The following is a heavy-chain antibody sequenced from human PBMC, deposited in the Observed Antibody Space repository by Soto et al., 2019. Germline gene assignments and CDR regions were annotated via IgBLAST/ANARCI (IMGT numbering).Heavy chain of an antibody. CDR1: GGSISSYY. Sequence: SETLSLTCTVSGGSISSYYWSWIRQPPGKGLEWIGYIYYSGSTNYNPSLKSRVTISVDTSKNQFSLKLSSVTAADTAVYYCARGVTMVRGVISDVWGQGTTVTVSS. V-gene: IGHV4-59*01. CDR2: IYYSGST. CDR3: ARGVTMVRGVISDV. D-gene: IGHD3-10*01. J-gene: IGHJ6*02.